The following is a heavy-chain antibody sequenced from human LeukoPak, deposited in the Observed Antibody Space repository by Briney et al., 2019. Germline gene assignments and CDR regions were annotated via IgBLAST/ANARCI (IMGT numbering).Heavy chain of an antibody. J-gene: IGHJ4*02. V-gene: IGHV4-59*01. CDR1: GGXINTYF. CDR2: MYDTGST. Sequence: SETLSLTCTVSGGXINTYFCTWIRQPPGKGLEWIGYMYDTGSTSYNPSLKSRVTISVDTSKNHFSLKLSSVTAADTAMYYCARGTPQWYFDYWGQGTLVTVSS. CDR3: ARGTPQWYFDY. D-gene: IGHD2-15*01.